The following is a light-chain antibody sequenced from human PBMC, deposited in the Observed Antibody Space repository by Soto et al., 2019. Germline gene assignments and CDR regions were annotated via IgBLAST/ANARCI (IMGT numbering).Light chain of an antibody. CDR2: DAS. CDR1: QSVSISY. J-gene: IGKJ2*01. Sequence: EILLTQSPGTLSLSPGERATLSCRSSQSVSISYLAWYQQKPGQAPRLLIYDASSRATGIPDRFSGSGSGTDFTLTISRLEPEDFAVYFCQHYCSSPYTFGQGTKLEIK. CDR3: QHYCSSPYT. V-gene: IGKV3-20*01.